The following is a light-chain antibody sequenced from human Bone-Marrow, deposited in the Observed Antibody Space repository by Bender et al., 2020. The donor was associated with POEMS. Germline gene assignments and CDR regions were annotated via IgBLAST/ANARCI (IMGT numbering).Light chain of an antibody. Sequence: QSALTQPASVSGSPGQSITISCTGTSGDVGSFNLVSWYQQRPGKSPKIMIFEVTKRPSGVSNRFSGSKSGNTASLTISGLQVEDEADYFCCSSAGSSTFVFGGGTKVTVL. CDR2: EVT. CDR1: SGDVGSFNL. J-gene: IGLJ3*02. CDR3: CSSAGSSTFV. V-gene: IGLV2-23*02.